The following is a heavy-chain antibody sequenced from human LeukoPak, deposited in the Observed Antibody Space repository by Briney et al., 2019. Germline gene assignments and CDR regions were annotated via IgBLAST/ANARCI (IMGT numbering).Heavy chain of an antibody. D-gene: IGHD6-13*01. CDR1: GFTISSYA. J-gene: IGHJ4*02. CDR2: ISSSGGGT. CDR3: AREKAATGFFDY. Sequence: PGGSLRLSCAASGFTISSYAMSWVRQAPGKGLEWVSAISSSGGGTHYADSVKGRFTISRDNSKNTLYLQMNSLRAEDTALYYCAREKAATGFFDYWGQGTLVTVSS. V-gene: IGHV3-23*01.